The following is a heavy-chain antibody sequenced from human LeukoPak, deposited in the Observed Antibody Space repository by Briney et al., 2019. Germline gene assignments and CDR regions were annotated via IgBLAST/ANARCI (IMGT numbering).Heavy chain of an antibody. Sequence: GRSLRLSCAASGFTFDDYAMHWVRQAPGKGLEWVSGISWNSGSIGYADSVKGRFTISRDNAKNSPYLQMNSLRAEDTALYYCAKDTLGYCSSTSCSYHAFDIWGQGTMVTVSS. CDR1: GFTFDDYA. J-gene: IGHJ3*02. CDR2: ISWNSGSI. D-gene: IGHD2-2*01. CDR3: AKDTLGYCSSTSCSYHAFDI. V-gene: IGHV3-9*01.